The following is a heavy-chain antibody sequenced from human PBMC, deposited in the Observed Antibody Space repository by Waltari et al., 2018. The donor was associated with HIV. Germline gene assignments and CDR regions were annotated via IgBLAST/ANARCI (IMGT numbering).Heavy chain of an antibody. CDR3: ARGWLTGSIDY. CDR2: INAGNGNT. CDR1: GYTFTSYA. Sequence: QVQLVQSGAEVKKPGASVTVSCKASGYTFTSYAMHWVRQAPGQRLEWMGWINAGNGNTKYSQKFQGRVTITRDTSASTAYMELSSLRSEDTAVYYCARGWLTGSIDYWGQGTLVTVSS. J-gene: IGHJ4*02. D-gene: IGHD3-9*01. V-gene: IGHV1-3*01.